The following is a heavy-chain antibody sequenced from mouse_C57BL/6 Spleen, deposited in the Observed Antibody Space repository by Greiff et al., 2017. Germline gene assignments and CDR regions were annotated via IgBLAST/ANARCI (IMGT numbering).Heavy chain of an antibody. CDR3: ARNCYGGGYVWFAY. V-gene: IGHV1-55*01. CDR2: IYPGSGST. Sequence: VQLQQPGAELVKPGASVKMSCKASGYTFTSYWITWVKQRPGQGLEWIGDIYPGSGSTNYNEKFKSKATLTLDTSSSTAYMQLSRLTSEDSAVYYCARNCYGGGYVWFAYWGQGTLVTVSA. CDR1: GYTFTSYW. J-gene: IGHJ3*01. D-gene: IGHD1-1*01.